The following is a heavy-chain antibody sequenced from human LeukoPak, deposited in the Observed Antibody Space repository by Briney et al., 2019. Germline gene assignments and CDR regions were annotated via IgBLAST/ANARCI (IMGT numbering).Heavy chain of an antibody. CDR1: GYTFTGYY. CDR3: ARGSVSYYFDY. J-gene: IGHJ4*02. V-gene: IGHV1-46*01. D-gene: IGHD3-16*02. CDR2: INPSGGST. Sequence: ASVKVSCKASGYTFTGYYMHWVRQAPGQGLEWMGWINPSGGSTSYAQKFQGRVTMTRDMSTSTVYMELSSLRSEDTAVYYCARGSVSYYFDYWGQGTLVTVSS.